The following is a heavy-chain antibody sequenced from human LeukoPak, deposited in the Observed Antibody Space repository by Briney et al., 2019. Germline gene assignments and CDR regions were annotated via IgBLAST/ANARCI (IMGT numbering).Heavy chain of an antibody. J-gene: IGHJ4*02. D-gene: IGHD1-26*01. CDR3: ATSGCYSTGYFDY. CDR2: ISYDGSNK. V-gene: IGHV3-30*03. CDR1: GFTFSSYG. Sequence: PGGSLRLSCAASGFTFSSYGMHWVRQAPGKGLEWVAVISYDGSNKYYADSVKGRFTISRDNSKNTLYLQMNSLRAEDTAVYYCATSGCYSTGYFDYWGQGTLVTVSS.